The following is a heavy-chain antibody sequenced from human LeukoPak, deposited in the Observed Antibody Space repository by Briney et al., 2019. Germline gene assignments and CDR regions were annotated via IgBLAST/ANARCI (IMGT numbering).Heavy chain of an antibody. V-gene: IGHV1-18*01. D-gene: IGHD3-3*01. CDR3: ARGGSDFWSGRSSDY. CDR2: ISAYNGNT. Sequence: GASVKVSCKASGYTFTSYGISWVRQAPGQGLEWMGWISAYNGNTNYAQKLQGRDTMTTDTSTSTAYMELRSLRSDDTAVYYCARGGSDFWSGRSSDYWGQGTLVTVSS. CDR1: GYTFTSYG. J-gene: IGHJ4*02.